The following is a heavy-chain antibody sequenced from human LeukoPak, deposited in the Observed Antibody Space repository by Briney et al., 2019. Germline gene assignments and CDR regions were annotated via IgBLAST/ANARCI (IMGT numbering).Heavy chain of an antibody. V-gene: IGHV4-39*01. Sequence: PSETLSITCTVSGGSISGSSYYWGWIRQPPGKGLEWIGSIYYSGSTYYNPSLKSRVTISVDTSKNQFSLKLNSVTATDTAVYSCARHYGPWGQGTLVTVSS. CDR2: IYYSGST. CDR1: GGSISGSSYY. D-gene: IGHD3-10*01. J-gene: IGHJ4*02. CDR3: ARHYGP.